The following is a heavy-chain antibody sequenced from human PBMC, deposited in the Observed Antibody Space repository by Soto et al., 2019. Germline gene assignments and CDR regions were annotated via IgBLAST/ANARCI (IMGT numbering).Heavy chain of an antibody. V-gene: IGHV4-59*01. Sequence: PSQTLSLTCTVSGDSIIAYPWGWVRPPPGKGLEWIGNIHYNGNTKYNPSLKSRVTMSLDTSKNQFSLRLISVTAADTAKYFCAREGNLGRWLQPLDFWGQGTLVTVSS. CDR3: AREGNLGRWLQPLDF. J-gene: IGHJ4*02. CDR1: GDSIIAYP. CDR2: IHYNGNT. D-gene: IGHD5-12*01.